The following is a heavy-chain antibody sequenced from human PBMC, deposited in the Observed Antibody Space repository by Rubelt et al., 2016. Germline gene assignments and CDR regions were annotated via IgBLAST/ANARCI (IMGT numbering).Heavy chain of an antibody. V-gene: IGHV3-74*01. J-gene: IGHJ1*01. CDR3: ARDANPGDSRGWDAYFQH. CDR1: GFTFSNYW. Sequence: EVQLVESGGELIQPGGSLRLSCAASGFTFSNYWMHWVRQAPGKGLVWVARINSDGTTTTYADSVKGRFTISRDNAQNTLYLQINSLRDEDTAVYYCARDANPGDSRGWDAYFQHWGQGTLVTVSS. D-gene: IGHD6-19*01. CDR2: INSDGTTT.